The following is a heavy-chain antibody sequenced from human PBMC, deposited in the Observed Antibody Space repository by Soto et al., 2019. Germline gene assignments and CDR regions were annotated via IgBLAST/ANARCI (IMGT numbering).Heavy chain of an antibody. CDR3: GKDLRRWERAAGDS. CDR1: GFTFSSYV. J-gene: IGHJ4*02. V-gene: IGHV3-30*18. CDR2: ISYDGNDK. D-gene: IGHD1-26*01. Sequence: QVHLVESGGGVVHPETSLRLSCAASGFTFSSYVMHWVRQAPGKGLEWVAFISYDGNDKLYADSVKGRFTVSRDNSKNTLFLQMNSLRSEDTAVYFCGKDLRRWERAAGDSWGQGTQVTVSS.